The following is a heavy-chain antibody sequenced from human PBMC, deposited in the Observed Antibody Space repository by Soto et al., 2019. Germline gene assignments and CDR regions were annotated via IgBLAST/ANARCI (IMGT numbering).Heavy chain of an antibody. D-gene: IGHD3-10*01. J-gene: IGHJ4*02. V-gene: IGHV1-8*01. Sequence: ASVKVSCKASGDTFTTYDINWVRQATGHGLEWMGWINPNSGNIGYAQRFQGRVTMTRDAAIRTAYMEVSSLRSDDTAVYYCARGRASGSYYLLDYWGQGTLVTVSS. CDR2: INPNSGNI. CDR1: GDTFTTYD. CDR3: ARGRASGSYYLLDY.